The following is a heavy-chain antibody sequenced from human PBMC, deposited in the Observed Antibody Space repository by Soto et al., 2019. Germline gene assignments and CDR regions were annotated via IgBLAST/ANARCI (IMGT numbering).Heavy chain of an antibody. CDR2: IWWHGRDK. V-gene: IGHV3-33*03. J-gene: IGHJ4*02. Sequence: QVKLVESGGGVVQPGRSLRLSCEASGFTFGSYVMHWVRQAPGKGLEWVAVIWWHGRDKFYVDSVKGRFTISRDNSKNTLYLQMNTLRAEDTAVYYCAIDDVGESGRFTFDTWGRGTLVTVSS. CDR1: GFTFGSYV. CDR3: AIDDVGESGRFTFDT. D-gene: IGHD1-26*01.